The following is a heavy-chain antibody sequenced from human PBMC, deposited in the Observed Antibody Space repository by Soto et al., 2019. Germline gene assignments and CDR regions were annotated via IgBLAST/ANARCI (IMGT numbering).Heavy chain of an antibody. D-gene: IGHD1-1*01. CDR2: INHSGST. Sequence: QVQLQQWGAGLLKPSETLSLTCAVYGGSFSGYYWNWIRQPPGKGLEWIGEINHSGSTNYNPSLKSRVTISVDTSKNQFSRKLSSVTAADTAVYYCATTGTHLIYGMDVWGQGTTVTVSS. V-gene: IGHV4-34*01. CDR3: ATTGTHLIYGMDV. J-gene: IGHJ6*02. CDR1: GGSFSGYY.